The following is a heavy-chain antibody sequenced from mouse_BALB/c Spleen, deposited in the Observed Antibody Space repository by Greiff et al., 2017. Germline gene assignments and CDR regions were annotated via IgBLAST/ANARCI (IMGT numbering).Heavy chain of an antibody. CDR3: ARRRAYCAQFAY. CDR1: GYTFSSYW. CDR2: ILPGSGST. Sequence: QVQLQQSGAELMKPGASVKISCKATGYTFSSYWIEWVKQRPGHGLEWIGEILPGSGSTNYNEKFKGKATFTADTSSNTAYMQLSSLTSEDSAVYYCARRRAYCAQFAYWGQGTLVTVSA. V-gene: IGHV1-9*01. D-gene: IGHD2-10*01. J-gene: IGHJ3*01.